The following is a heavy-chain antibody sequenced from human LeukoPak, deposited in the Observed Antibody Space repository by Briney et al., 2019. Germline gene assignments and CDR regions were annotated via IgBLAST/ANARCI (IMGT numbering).Heavy chain of an antibody. V-gene: IGHV3-30*02. CDR3: AKDKDSANWYFDY. CDR2: IRYDGTNK. D-gene: IGHD2-15*01. J-gene: IGHJ4*02. Sequence: PGVSLTLFCAASVFTFSSHGMLWLRQAPGKGLEGVAFIRYDGTNKYYADSVKGRFTISRDNSKNTLYLQMNSLRAEDTAVYYCAKDKDSANWYFDYWGQGTLVTVSS. CDR1: VFTFSSHG.